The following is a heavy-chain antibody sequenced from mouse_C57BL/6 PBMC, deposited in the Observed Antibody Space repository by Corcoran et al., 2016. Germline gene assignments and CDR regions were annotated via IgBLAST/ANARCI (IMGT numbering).Heavy chain of an antibody. V-gene: IGHV1-18*01. Sequence: EDQLQQSGAAQVKSGASVNIACRDAGCTFTDYNMEWGMQSHGESVGWIGDINPNHGGTIYNQKFKCKATLTVDTSSSTAYMELRSLTSEDTAVYYCARGGYYLDYWGQGTTLTVSS. CDR3: ARGGYYLDY. D-gene: IGHD1-1*02. CDR2: INPNHGGT. CDR1: GCTFTDYN. J-gene: IGHJ2*01.